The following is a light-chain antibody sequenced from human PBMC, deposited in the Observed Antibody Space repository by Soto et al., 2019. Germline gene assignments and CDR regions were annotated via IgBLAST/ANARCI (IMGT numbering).Light chain of an antibody. Sequence: QSVLTQPPSVSGAPGQRVTISCTGSSSNIGAGYDVHWYQQLPGTAPKLLIFGNNNRPSGVPDRFSGSKSGTSASLAITGLQAEDEAGYYCQSYDSSLSGSLFGGGTKLTVL. CDR1: SSNIGAGYD. CDR2: GNN. J-gene: IGLJ2*01. V-gene: IGLV1-40*01. CDR3: QSYDSSLSGSL.